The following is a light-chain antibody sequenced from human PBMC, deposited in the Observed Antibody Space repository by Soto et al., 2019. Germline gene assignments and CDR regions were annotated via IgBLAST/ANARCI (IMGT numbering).Light chain of an antibody. V-gene: IGKV1-13*02. Sequence: AIPLTQSPSSLSASVGDRVTITCRASQGISSALAWYQQKPGKAPILLIYDASSLESGVPSRFSGSGSGTDFTLTISSLQPEDFATYYCQQFNSYPRAFGQGTRLEIK. CDR3: QQFNSYPRA. CDR2: DAS. CDR1: QGISSA. J-gene: IGKJ5*01.